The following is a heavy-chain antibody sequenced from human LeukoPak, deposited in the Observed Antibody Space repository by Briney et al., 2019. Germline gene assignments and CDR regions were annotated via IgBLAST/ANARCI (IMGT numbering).Heavy chain of an antibody. CDR2: IYTSGST. Sequence: SETLSLTCTVSGGSISSYYWSWIRQPAGKGLEWIGRIYTSGSTNYNPSLKSRVTMSVDTSKNQFSLKLSSVTAADTAVYYCARDSSRDAPYHYYYMDVWGKGTTVTVSS. CDR1: GGSISSYY. J-gene: IGHJ6*03. V-gene: IGHV4-4*07. CDR3: ARDSSRDAPYHYYYMDV. D-gene: IGHD2-2*01.